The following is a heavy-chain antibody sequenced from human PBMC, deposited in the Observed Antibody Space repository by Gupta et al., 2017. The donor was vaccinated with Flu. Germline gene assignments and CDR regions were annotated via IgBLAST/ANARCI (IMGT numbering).Heavy chain of an antibody. D-gene: IGHD3-22*01. V-gene: IGHV1-2*02. CDR1: GYTFTGYY. CDR2: INPNSGGT. Sequence: QVQLVQSGAVVKKHGASVQVYCKASGYTFTGYYMHWVGPAPGQGLEWMGWINPNSGGTNYAQKFQGRVTMTRDTSISTAYMELSRLRSDDTAVYYCARESVTYYYDSSGDAFDIWGQGTMVTVSS. J-gene: IGHJ3*02. CDR3: ARESVTYYYDSSGDAFDI.